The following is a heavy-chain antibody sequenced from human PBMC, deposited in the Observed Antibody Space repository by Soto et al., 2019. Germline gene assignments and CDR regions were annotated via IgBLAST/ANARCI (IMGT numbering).Heavy chain of an antibody. Sequence: LETLSLTCTVSGCSISGSSYYWGWIRQPPGKGLEWIGYIYYSGSTYYNPSLKNRVTISVDTSKNQFSLKLSSVTAADTAVYYCARGLYYYDSNHWGQGTLVTVSS. J-gene: IGHJ1*01. V-gene: IGHV4-30-4*02. CDR2: IYYSGST. CDR1: GCSISGSSYY. D-gene: IGHD3-22*01. CDR3: ARGLYYYDSNH.